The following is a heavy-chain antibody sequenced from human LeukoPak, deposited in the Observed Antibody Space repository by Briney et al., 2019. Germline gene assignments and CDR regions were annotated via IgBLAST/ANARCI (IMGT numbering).Heavy chain of an antibody. D-gene: IGHD3-22*01. V-gene: IGHV3-74*01. CDR2: INSDGSST. CDR3: ARVPVRRYYDSSGHLVGNY. CDR1: GFTFSSYW. Sequence: PGGSLRLSCLASGFTFSSYWMHWVRQAPGKGLVWVSRINSDGSSTNYADSVKGRFTISRDNAKNSLYLQMNSLRAEDTAVYYCARVPVRRYYDSSGHLVGNYWGQGTLVTVSS. J-gene: IGHJ4*02.